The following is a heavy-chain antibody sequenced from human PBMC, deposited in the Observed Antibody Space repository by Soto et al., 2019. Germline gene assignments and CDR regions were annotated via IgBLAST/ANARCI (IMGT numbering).Heavy chain of an antibody. V-gene: IGHV4-59*01. CDR1: GDSISPYC. CDR3: ARDRWFDP. Sequence: SETLSLTCTVSGDSISPYCWSWIRQPPGEGLEWIGYIYYTGSTNYNPSLKSRVTISIDTSRNRFSLRLNSVTAADSAVYYCARDRWFDPWGLGTLVTVSS. CDR2: IYYTGST. J-gene: IGHJ5*02.